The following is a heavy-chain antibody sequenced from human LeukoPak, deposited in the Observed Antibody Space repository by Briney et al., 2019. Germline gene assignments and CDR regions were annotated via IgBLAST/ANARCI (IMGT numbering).Heavy chain of an antibody. D-gene: IGHD6-13*01. CDR1: GYTFTSYG. CDR2: ISAYNGNT. J-gene: IGHJ4*02. CDR3: ARGSSSWYVPSAADY. Sequence: ASVKVPCKASGYTFTSYGISWVRQAPGQGLEWMGWISAYNGNTNFAQKLQGRVTMTTDTSTSTAYMELRSLRSDDTAVYYCARGSSSWYVPSAADYWGQGTLVTVSS. V-gene: IGHV1-18*01.